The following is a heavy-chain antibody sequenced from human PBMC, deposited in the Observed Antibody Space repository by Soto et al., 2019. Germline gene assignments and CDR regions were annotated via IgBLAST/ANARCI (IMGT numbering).Heavy chain of an antibody. Sequence: QVQLVQSGAEVKKPGASVKVSCKASGYTFTSYDINWVRQATGQGLEWMGWLNPNSGNTCFAQKFQGRVTLTRNTSVNTAYIELSSLRSDDTAIYYCATSGGGWYLYWGQGTLVTVSS. D-gene: IGHD6-19*01. CDR1: GYTFTSYD. CDR3: ATSGGGWYLY. J-gene: IGHJ4*02. V-gene: IGHV1-8*01. CDR2: LNPNSGNT.